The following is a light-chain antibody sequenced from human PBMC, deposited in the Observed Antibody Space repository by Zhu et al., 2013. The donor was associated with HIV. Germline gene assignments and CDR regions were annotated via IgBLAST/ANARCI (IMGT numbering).Light chain of an antibody. Sequence: EIVLTQSPGTLSLSPGERATLSCRASQSVSSSFLAWYQQKPGQAPRLLIYGASSRATGIPDRFSGSGSGTDFTLTISRLEPEDFAVYYCQEYATSSTFGQGTKVEIK. CDR2: GAS. J-gene: IGKJ1*01. V-gene: IGKV3-20*01. CDR1: QSVSSSF. CDR3: QEYATSST.